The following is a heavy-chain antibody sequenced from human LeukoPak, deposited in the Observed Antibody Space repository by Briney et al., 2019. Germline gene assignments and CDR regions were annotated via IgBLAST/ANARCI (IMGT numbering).Heavy chain of an antibody. Sequence: GGSLRLSCAASGFTFSSYAMHWVRQAPGKGLEWVAVISYDGSNKYYADSVKGRFTTSRDNSKNTLYLKMNSLRAEDTAVYYCARGTPSSSGWLYYGTDGWGQATTVTVPS. D-gene: IGHD6-19*01. CDR1: GFTFSSYA. CDR3: ARGTPSSSGWLYYGTDG. V-gene: IGHV3-30-3*01. J-gene: IGHJ6*02. CDR2: ISYDGSNK.